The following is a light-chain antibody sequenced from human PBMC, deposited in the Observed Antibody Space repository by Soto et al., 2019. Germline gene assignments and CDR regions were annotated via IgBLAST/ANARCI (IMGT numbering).Light chain of an antibody. CDR3: QQYNSYPWT. CDR1: QSISSW. Sequence: DIQMTQSPSTLSASVGGKVTITCRASQSISSWLDWYQQKPGKAPKLLIYKASTLESGVPSNFSGSGSGTEFTLSISSLQPEDFATYYCQQYNSYPWTFGQGTKVDVK. CDR2: KAS. V-gene: IGKV1-5*03. J-gene: IGKJ1*01.